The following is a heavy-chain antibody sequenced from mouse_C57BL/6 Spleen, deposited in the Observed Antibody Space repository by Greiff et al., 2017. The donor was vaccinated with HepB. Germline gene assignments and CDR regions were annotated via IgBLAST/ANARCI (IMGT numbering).Heavy chain of an antibody. J-gene: IGHJ3*01. CDR2: IRSKSNNYAT. CDR3: VRHDYPFAY. V-gene: IGHV10-1*01. CDR1: GFSFNTYA. Sequence: EVKLMESGGGLVQPKGSLKLSCAASGFSFNTYAMNWVRQAPGKGLEWVARIRSKSNNYATYYADSVKDRFTISRDDSESMLYLQMNNLKTEDTAMYYCVRHDYPFAYWGQGTLVTVSA. D-gene: IGHD5-5*01.